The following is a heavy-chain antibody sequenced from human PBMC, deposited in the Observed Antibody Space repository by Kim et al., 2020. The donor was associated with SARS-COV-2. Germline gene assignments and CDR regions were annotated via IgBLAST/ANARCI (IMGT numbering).Heavy chain of an antibody. CDR2: IRHDGNEI. Sequence: GGSLRLSCAASGLPFEIYWMAWVRQAPGKGPEWVAYIRHDGNEIYYGDSVKGRFTISRENAKNSLYLQMNSLRVEDTAIYYCARDWGDDWGKGTLVTVSS. J-gene: IGHJ4*02. D-gene: IGHD3-16*01. V-gene: IGHV3-7*01. CDR1: GLPFEIYW. CDR3: ARDWGDD.